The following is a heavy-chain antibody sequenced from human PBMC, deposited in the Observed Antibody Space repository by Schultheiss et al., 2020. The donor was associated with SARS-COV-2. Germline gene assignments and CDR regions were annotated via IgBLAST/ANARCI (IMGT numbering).Heavy chain of an antibody. CDR2: IIPILGIA. CDR1: GYTFTGYY. V-gene: IGHV1-69*04. J-gene: IGHJ6*02. Sequence: SVKVSCKASGYTFTGYYMHWVRQAPGQGLEWMGRIIPILGIAKYAQKFQGRVTITADKSTSTAYMELSSLRSEDTAVYYCARDHCVSSGCYEAYYYGMDLWGQGTTVTVSS. CDR3: ARDHCVSSGCYEAYYYGMDL. D-gene: IGHD2-2*01.